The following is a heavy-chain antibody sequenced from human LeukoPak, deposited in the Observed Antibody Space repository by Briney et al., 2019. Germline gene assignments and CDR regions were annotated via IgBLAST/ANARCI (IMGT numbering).Heavy chain of an antibody. Sequence: PSETLSLTCTVSGGSISSYYWSWIRQPPGKGLEWIGYIYYSGSTNYNPSLKSRVTISVDTSKNQFSLKLSSVTAADTAVYYCARGYGDYGSYYYYGMDVWGQGTTVTVSS. CDR3: ARGYGDYGSYYYYGMDV. CDR1: GGSISSYY. V-gene: IGHV4-59*01. D-gene: IGHD4-17*01. J-gene: IGHJ6*02. CDR2: IYYSGST.